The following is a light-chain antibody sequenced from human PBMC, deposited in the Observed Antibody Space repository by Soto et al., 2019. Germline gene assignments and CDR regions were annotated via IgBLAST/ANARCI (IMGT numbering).Light chain of an antibody. CDR1: QSVLYSPNNKNY. Sequence: DIVMTQSPDSLAVSLGERATINCKSSQSVLYSPNNKNYLAWYQQKPGQPPKLLVYWASTRESGVPDRLSGSGSETEFTLTINSLQAEDVAVYYCQQYINAPQTFGQGTKVEIK. J-gene: IGKJ1*01. V-gene: IGKV4-1*01. CDR2: WAS. CDR3: QQYINAPQT.